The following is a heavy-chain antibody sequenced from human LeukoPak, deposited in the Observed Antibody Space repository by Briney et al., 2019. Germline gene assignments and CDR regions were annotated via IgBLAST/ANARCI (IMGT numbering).Heavy chain of an antibody. CDR1: GFTFSNYA. Sequence: PGGSLRLSCAASGFTFSNYAISWVRQAPGKGLEWVSGISGSGGTTYCADSVKGRFTISRDNSKNTLYLQMNSLRAEDTAVYYCAKDPMITFGLDAFDIWGQGTMVTVSS. V-gene: IGHV3-23*01. CDR2: ISGSGGTT. J-gene: IGHJ3*02. D-gene: IGHD3-16*01. CDR3: AKDPMITFGLDAFDI.